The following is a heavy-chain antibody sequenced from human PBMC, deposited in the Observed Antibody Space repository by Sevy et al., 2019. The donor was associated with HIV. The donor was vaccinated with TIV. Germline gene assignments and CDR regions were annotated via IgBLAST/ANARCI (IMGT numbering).Heavy chain of an antibody. CDR3: ARGGDYYGSGRYYYYGMDV. Sequence: GGSLRLSCAASGFTFSDYYMSWIRKAPGKGLEWVSYISSSGSTIYYADSGKGRFTISRDNAKNSLYLQMNSLRAEDTAVYYCARGGDYYGSGRYYYYGMDVWGQGTTVTVSS. J-gene: IGHJ6*02. V-gene: IGHV3-11*01. CDR1: GFTFSDYY. CDR2: ISSSGSTI. D-gene: IGHD3-10*01.